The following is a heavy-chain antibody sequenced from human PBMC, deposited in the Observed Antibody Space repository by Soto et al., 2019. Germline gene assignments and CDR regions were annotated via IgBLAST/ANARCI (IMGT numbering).Heavy chain of an antibody. CDR3: AREWYSSSWYSRPPDGMDV. D-gene: IGHD6-13*01. CDR1: GFTFSSYA. J-gene: IGHJ6*02. Sequence: PGGSLRLSCAASGFTFSSYAMHWVRQAPGKGLDWVAVISYDGSNKYYADSVKGRFTISRDNSKNTLYLQMNSLRAEDTAVYYCAREWYSSSWYSRPPDGMDVWGQGTTVTVSS. V-gene: IGHV3-30-3*01. CDR2: ISYDGSNK.